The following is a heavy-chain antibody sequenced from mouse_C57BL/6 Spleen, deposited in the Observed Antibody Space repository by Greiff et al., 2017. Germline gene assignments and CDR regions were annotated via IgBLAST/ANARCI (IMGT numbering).Heavy chain of an antibody. CDR3: ARKIYYGNYSWYCDV. CDR2: IYPSDSET. V-gene: IGHV1-61*01. J-gene: IGHJ1*03. Sequence: QVQLQQPGAELVRPGSSVKLSCKASGYTFTSYWMDWVKQRPGQGLEWIGNIYPSDSETHYNQKFKDKATLTVDKSSSTAYMQLSSLTSEDSAVYYCARKIYYGNYSWYCDVWGTGTTVTVSS. CDR1: GYTFTSYW. D-gene: IGHD2-1*01.